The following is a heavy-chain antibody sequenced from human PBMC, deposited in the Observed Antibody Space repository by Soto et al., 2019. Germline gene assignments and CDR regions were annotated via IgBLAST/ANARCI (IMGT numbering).Heavy chain of an antibody. CDR2: ISGSGGST. J-gene: IGHJ4*02. D-gene: IGHD6-13*01. CDR1: GFTFSSYA. Sequence: PGGSLRLSCAASGFTFSSYAMSWVRQAPGKGLEWVSAISGSGGSTYYADSVKGRFTISRDNSKNTLYLQMNNLRAEDTAVYYCAKDGEAAAAEAEFDYWGQGTLVTVSS. CDR3: AKDGEAAAAEAEFDY. V-gene: IGHV3-23*01.